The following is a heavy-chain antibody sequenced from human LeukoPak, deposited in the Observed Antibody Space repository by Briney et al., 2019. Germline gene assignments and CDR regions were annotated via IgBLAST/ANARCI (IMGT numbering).Heavy chain of an antibody. J-gene: IGHJ6*03. Sequence: GGSLRLSCAASGFTFSGYSMNWVRQAPGKGLEWVSSISRSSSYIYYADSVKGRFTISRDNSKNTLYLQMNTLRAEDTAVYYCAKASRFGYSYGPREYFYYMDVWGKGTTVTISS. V-gene: IGHV3-21*04. CDR3: AKASRFGYSYGPREYFYYMDV. CDR2: ISRSSSYI. D-gene: IGHD5-18*01. CDR1: GFTFSGYS.